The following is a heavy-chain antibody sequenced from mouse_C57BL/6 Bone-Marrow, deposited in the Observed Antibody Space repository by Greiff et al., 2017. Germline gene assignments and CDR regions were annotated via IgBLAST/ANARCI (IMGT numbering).Heavy chain of an antibody. Sequence: VQLKQSGAELVRPGASVKLSCTASGFNIKDDYMHWVKQRPEQGLEWIGWIDPENGDTEYASKFQGKASITADTSSNTAYLQLSSLTSEDTAVYYWTTLLYSSFDYWGQGTTLTVSS. D-gene: IGHD2-12*01. V-gene: IGHV14-4*01. CDR2: IDPENGDT. CDR3: TTLLYSSFDY. J-gene: IGHJ2*01. CDR1: GFNIKDDY.